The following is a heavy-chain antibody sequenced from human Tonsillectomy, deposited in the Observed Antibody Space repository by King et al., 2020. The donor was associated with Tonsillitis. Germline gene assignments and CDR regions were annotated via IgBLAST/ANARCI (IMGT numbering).Heavy chain of an antibody. D-gene: IGHD3-3*01. V-gene: IGHV3-23*04. CDR1: GFTFSSYA. J-gene: IGHJ6*02. Sequence: DVQLVESGGGLVQPGGSLRLSCAASGFTFSSYAMSWVRQAPGKGLEWVSDISGSGGSTYYADSAKGRFTISRDNSKNTLYLQMNSLRAEDTAVYYCAKEGSRFLGSYYYSGMDVWGQGTTVTVSS. CDR2: ISGSGGST. CDR3: AKEGSRFLGSYYYSGMDV.